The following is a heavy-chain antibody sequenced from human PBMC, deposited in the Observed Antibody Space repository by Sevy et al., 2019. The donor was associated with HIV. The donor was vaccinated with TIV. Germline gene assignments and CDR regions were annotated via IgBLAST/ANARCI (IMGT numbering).Heavy chain of an antibody. CDR2: IMCSGDTI. CDR1: GFTFSSYE. Sequence: GGTLTLSCTASGFTFSSYEMNWVRQAPGKGLEWVSSIMCSGDTIYYADSVKGRFTVSRDNAKNSLFLQMNSLRAEDTATDYGARGPHYYYDSSSFFEYWGQGTLVTVSS. V-gene: IGHV3-48*03. D-gene: IGHD3-22*01. CDR3: ARGPHYYYDSSSFFEY. J-gene: IGHJ4*02.